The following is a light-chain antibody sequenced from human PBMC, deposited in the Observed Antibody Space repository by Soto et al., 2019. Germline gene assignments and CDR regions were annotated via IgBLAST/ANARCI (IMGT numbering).Light chain of an antibody. CDR1: QDIDRW. CDR2: KAS. J-gene: IGKJ1*01. Sequence: DIPMTQSPSTLSASVGDRVTITCRASQDIDRWLAWYQQKPGEAPRLLIRKASSLESGFPSRFSGSGSGTEFTLTISSLQPDYFASYYCQQYNSYSSFGRGTKVEIK. CDR3: QQYNSYSS. V-gene: IGKV1-5*03.